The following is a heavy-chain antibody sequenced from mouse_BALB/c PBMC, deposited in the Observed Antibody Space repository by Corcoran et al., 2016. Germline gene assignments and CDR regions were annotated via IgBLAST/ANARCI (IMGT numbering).Heavy chain of an antibody. D-gene: IGHD1-1*01. V-gene: IGHV9-3-1*01. Sequence: QIQLVQSGPELKKPGETVKISCKASGYTFTNYGMNWVKQAPGKGLKWKGWINTYTGEPTYADDFKGRFAFSLETSASTAYLQINNLKNEDTATYFCAITTEVADYYAMDYWGQGTSVTVSS. CDR2: INTYTGEP. J-gene: IGHJ4*01. CDR3: AITTEVADYYAMDY. CDR1: GYTFTNYG.